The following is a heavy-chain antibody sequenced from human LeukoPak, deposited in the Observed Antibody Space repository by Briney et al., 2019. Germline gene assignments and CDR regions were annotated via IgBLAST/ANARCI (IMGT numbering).Heavy chain of an antibody. D-gene: IGHD5-12*01. CDR3: AREKIGSGYDQDLDY. Sequence: ASVKVSCKASGYTFTSYDINWVRQATGQGLEWMGWMNPNSGNTGYAQKFQGRVTMTRNTSISTAYMALSSLRSDDTAVYYCAREKIGSGYDQDLDYWGQGTLVTVSS. CDR2: MNPNSGNT. V-gene: IGHV1-8*01. J-gene: IGHJ4*02. CDR1: GYTFTSYD.